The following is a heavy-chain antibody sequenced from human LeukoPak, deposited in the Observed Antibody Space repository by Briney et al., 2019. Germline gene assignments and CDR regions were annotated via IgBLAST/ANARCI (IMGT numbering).Heavy chain of an antibody. CDR2: ISGSGGST. Sequence: GGSLRLSCAASGFTFSSYAMSWVRQAPGKGLEWVSAISGSGGSTYYADSVKGRFTISRDNSKNTLYLQMNSLRAEDTAVYYCAKHFHLGNCSSTSCHTAWGQGTLVTVSS. D-gene: IGHD2-2*02. CDR1: GFTFSSYA. J-gene: IGHJ5*02. V-gene: IGHV3-23*01. CDR3: AKHFHLGNCSSTSCHTA.